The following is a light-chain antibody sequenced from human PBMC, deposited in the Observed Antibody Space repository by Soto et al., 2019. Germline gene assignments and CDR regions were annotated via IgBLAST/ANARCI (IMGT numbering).Light chain of an antibody. CDR2: GAS. Sequence: EVVMTQSPATLSVSPGERATLSRRASQSVSSLLAWYQQKPGQAPRLLIYGASTRATGIPDRFSASGSGTEFALTISSLQSGDFAVYDCQQYNNWPLTFGGGTKVEIK. V-gene: IGKV3-15*01. CDR3: QQYNNWPLT. J-gene: IGKJ4*01. CDR1: QSVSSL.